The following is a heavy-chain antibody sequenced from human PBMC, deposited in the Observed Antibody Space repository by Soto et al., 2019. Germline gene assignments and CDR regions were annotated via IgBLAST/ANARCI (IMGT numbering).Heavy chain of an antibody. Sequence: EVQLVESGGDLVHPGGSMRLSCAASGYTFSNYWMHWVRQAPGKGLVWVSRITPDGSFTTYADSVKGRVTISRDNAKNTLYWQINILGVDYTAVYYCTRDTFGDTDCWGQGTLVTVSS. V-gene: IGHV3-74*01. CDR1: GYTFSNYW. CDR2: ITPDGSFT. D-gene: IGHD2-21*01. CDR3: TRDTFGDTDC. J-gene: IGHJ4*02.